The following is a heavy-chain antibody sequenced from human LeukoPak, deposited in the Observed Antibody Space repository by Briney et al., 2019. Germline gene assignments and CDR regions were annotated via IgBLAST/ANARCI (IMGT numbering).Heavy chain of an antibody. Sequence: SETLSLTCTVSGGSISRYYWSWIRQPPGKGLEWIGYIYYSGSTNYNPSLKSRVTMSVDTSKNQFSLKLNSVTAADTAVYYCARDSSDGYEYFDYWGQGTLVTVSS. CDR1: GGSISRYY. V-gene: IGHV4-59*01. CDR2: IYYSGST. J-gene: IGHJ4*02. D-gene: IGHD5-24*01. CDR3: ARDSSDGYEYFDY.